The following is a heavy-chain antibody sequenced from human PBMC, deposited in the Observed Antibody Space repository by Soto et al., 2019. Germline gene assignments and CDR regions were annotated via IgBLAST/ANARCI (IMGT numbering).Heavy chain of an antibody. D-gene: IGHD3-22*01. CDR1: GFTFSNAW. CDR3: TTDPVTMIVVVPSSG. J-gene: IGHJ4*02. Sequence: SGGSLRLSCAASGFTFSNAWMIWVRQAPGKGLEWVGRIKSKTDGGTTDYAAPVKGRFTISRDDSKNTLYLQMNSLKTEDTAVYYCTTDPVTMIVVVPSSGWGQGTLVTVSS. V-gene: IGHV3-15*07. CDR2: IKSKTDGGTT.